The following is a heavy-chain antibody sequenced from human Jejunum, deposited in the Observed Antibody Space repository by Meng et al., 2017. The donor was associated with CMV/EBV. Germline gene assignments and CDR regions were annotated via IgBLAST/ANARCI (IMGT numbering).Heavy chain of an antibody. V-gene: IGHV1-46*01. CDR1: Y. J-gene: IGHJ6*02. CDR3: ARDLASRTYDDFWSGFNGMDV. D-gene: IGHD3-3*01. Sequence: YVHGVREAPGQGLDWMGIINPGGGSTSYAQNFRGRVTMTRDTSTSTVYMELSSLRSEDTAVYYCARDLASRTYDDFWSGFNGMDVWGQGTTVTVSS. CDR2: INPGGGST.